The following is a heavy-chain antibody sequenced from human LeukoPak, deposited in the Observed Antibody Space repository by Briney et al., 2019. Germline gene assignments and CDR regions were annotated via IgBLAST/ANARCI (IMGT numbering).Heavy chain of an antibody. CDR2: INQSGST. CDR3: ARGDEGYAFDI. V-gene: IGHV4-34*01. CDR1: GGSLSGYY. Sequence: SETLSLTCAVSGGSLSGYYWSWIRQSPGKGLEWIGEINQSGSTNYNPSLKSRVTISTDTSNNHLSLKLNSVTVADTAVYYCARGDEGYAFDIWGQGTMVTVSS. J-gene: IGHJ3*02.